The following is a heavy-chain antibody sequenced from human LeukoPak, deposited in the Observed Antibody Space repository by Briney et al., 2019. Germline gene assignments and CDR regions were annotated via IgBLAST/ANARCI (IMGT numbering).Heavy chain of an antibody. CDR1: GGSISSGDYY. CDR3: ARGGNGSSGYYYARY. Sequence: SQTLSLTCTVSGGSISSGDYYWSWIRQPPGKGLERIGYIYYSGSTYYNPSLKSRVTISVDTSKNQFSLKLSSVTAADTAVYYCARGGNGSSGYYYARYWGQGTLVTVSS. V-gene: IGHV4-30-4*01. D-gene: IGHD3-22*01. CDR2: IYYSGST. J-gene: IGHJ4*02.